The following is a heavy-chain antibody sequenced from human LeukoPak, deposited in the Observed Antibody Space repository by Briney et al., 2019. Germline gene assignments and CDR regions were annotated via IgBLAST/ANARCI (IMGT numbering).Heavy chain of an antibody. CDR2: ISNSGGTI. CDR3: ARMRSSWYFDH. CDR1: GFTFSDYF. J-gene: IGHJ4*02. Sequence: PGGSLRLSCAASGFTFSDYFMTWSRQAPGKGLEWVSYISNSGGTIYYSDSVKGRFTISRDNAKNLLYREMDSLRAGDTAVYYCARMRSSWYFDHWGQGSLVTVSS. V-gene: IGHV3-11*01. D-gene: IGHD6-13*01.